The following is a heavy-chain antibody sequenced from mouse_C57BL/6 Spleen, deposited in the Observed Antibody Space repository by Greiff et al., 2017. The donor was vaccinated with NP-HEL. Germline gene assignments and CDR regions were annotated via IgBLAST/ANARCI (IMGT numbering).Heavy chain of an antibody. CDR2: IRSKSNNYAT. Sequence: EVKLVESGGGLVQPKGSLKLSCAASGFSFNTYAMNWVRQAPGKGLEWVARIRSKSNNYATYYADSVKDRFTISRDDSESMLYLQMNNLKTEDTAMYYCVRHEGGSFAYWGQGTLVTVSA. V-gene: IGHV10-1*01. CDR3: VRHEGGSFAY. J-gene: IGHJ3*01. CDR1: GFSFNTYA.